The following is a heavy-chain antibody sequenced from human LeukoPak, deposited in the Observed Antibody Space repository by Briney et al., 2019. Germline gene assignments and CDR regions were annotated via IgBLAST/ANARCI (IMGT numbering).Heavy chain of an antibody. CDR3: ARAFLEGMTTGNFDY. V-gene: IGHV4-34*01. Sequence: SETLSLTCAVYGGSFSGYYWSWIRQPPGKRLEWIGEINHSGSTNYNPSLKSRVTISVDTSKNQFSLKLSSVTAADTAVYYCARAFLEGMTTGNFDYWGQGTLVTVSS. CDR1: GGSFSGYY. J-gene: IGHJ4*02. D-gene: IGHD4-11*01. CDR2: INHSGST.